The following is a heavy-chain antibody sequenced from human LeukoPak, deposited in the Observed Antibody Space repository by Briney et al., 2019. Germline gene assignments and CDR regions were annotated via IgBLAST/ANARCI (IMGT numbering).Heavy chain of an antibody. D-gene: IGHD2-15*01. CDR3: ASGVALFDY. V-gene: IGHV4-39*01. J-gene: IGHJ4*02. Sequence: SETLSLTCTVSGGSISNSSYYWGWIRQPPGKGLEWIGSIYCSGSTYYNPSLKSRVTISVDTSKNQFSLKLSSVTAADTAVYYCASGVALFDYWGQGTLVTVSS. CDR2: IYCSGST. CDR1: GGSISNSSYY.